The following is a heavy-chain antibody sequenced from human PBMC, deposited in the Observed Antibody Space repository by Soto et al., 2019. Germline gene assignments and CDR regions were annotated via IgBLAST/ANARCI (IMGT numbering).Heavy chain of an antibody. CDR3: ARREIQGPIDY. J-gene: IGHJ4*02. CDR2: IYYSGTT. Sequence: SETLSLTCAVSGYSISSSNWWGWSRQPPGKGLGGIGYIYYSGTTYYNPSLKRRVTMSVDTSKNQFSLKLTSVTAVDTAVYYCARREIQGPIDYWGQGPLVTVS. D-gene: IGHD1-26*01. V-gene: IGHV4-28*01. CDR1: GYSISSSNW.